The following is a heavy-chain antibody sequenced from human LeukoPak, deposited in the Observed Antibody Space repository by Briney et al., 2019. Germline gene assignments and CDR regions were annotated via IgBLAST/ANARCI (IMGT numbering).Heavy chain of an antibody. D-gene: IGHD3-3*02. CDR3: TRSAGSAFFDY. CDR2: IHSGRGDT. J-gene: IGHJ4*02. CDR1: GYTFTGFY. V-gene: IGHV1-2*04. Sequence: ASVKVSCKATGYTFTGFYIHWVRQAPGQGLEWMGWIHSGRGDTNYAQKFQPWVTMTRDTSISTAYMELSSLTSDDTAVYYCTRSAGSAFFDYWGQGTRVIVSS.